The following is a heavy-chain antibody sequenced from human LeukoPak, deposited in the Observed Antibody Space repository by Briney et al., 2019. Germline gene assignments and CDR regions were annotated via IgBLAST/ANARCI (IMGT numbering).Heavy chain of an antibody. CDR2: IYYSGST. CDR3: ARAVGYYYDR. V-gene: IGHV4-59*01. CDR1: GGSISSYY. Sequence: PSQTLSLTCTVSGGSISSYYWSWIRQPPGKGLEWIGCIYYSGSTNYNPSLKSRVTISVDTSKNQFSLKLSSVTAADTAVYYCARAVGYYYDRWGQGTLVTVSS. D-gene: IGHD3-22*01. J-gene: IGHJ4*02.